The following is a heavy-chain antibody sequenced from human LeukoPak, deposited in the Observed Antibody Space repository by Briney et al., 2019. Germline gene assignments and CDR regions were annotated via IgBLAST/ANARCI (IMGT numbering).Heavy chain of an antibody. D-gene: IGHD4-23*01. J-gene: IGHJ4*02. CDR3: AKLNGGGGLLDY. CDR2: ISYDGSNK. CDR1: GFTFSSYG. V-gene: IGHV3-30*18. Sequence: PGGSLRLSCAASGFTFSSYGMHWVRQAPGKGLEWVAVISYDGSNKYYADSVKGRFTISRDNSKNTLYLQMNSLRAEDTAVYYCAKLNGGGGLLDYWGQGTLVTVSS.